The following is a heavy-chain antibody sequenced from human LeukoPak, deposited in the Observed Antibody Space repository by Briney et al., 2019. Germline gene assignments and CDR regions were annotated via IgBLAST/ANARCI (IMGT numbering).Heavy chain of an antibody. V-gene: IGHV4-59*08. CDR2: IYYSGST. D-gene: IGHD4-17*01. CDR3: ARGDDYGDSNAFDI. CDR1: GGSISSYY. Sequence: PSETLSLTCTVSGGSISSYYWSWIRQPPGKGLECIGYIYYSGSTNYNPSLKSRVTISVDTSKNQFSLKLSSVTAADTAVYYCARGDDYGDSNAFDIWGQGTMVTVSS. J-gene: IGHJ3*02.